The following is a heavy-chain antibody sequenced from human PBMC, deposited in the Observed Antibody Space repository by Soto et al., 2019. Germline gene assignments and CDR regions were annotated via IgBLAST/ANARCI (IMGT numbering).Heavy chain of an antibody. V-gene: IGHV3-23*01. D-gene: IGHD3-22*01. CDR3: AKDLAYYDSSGYYSKPFDY. CDR2: ISGSGGST. J-gene: IGHJ4*02. Sequence: GGSLRLSCAACGFTFSSYAMSWVRQAPGKGLEWVSAISGSGGSTYYADSVKGRFTISRDNSKNTLYLQMNSLRAEDTAVYYCAKDLAYYDSSGYYSKPFDYWGQGT. CDR1: GFTFSSYA.